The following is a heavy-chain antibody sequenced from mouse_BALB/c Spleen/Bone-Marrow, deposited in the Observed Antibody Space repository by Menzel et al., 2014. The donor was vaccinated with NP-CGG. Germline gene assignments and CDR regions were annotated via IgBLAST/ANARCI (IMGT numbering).Heavy chain of an antibody. CDR1: GFTFTDYY. Sequence: EVKLMESGGDSVQTGGSLRLSCASSGFTFTDYYMSWVRQPPGKALEWLGFIRNKANGYTTEYSASVKGRFTISRDNSQRILYLQMNNLRAEDSATYYCARDENVGIYWYFDVLGAGTTANVSS. CDR3: ARDENVGIYWYFDV. J-gene: IGHJ1*01. CDR2: IRNKANGYTT. V-gene: IGHV7-3*02.